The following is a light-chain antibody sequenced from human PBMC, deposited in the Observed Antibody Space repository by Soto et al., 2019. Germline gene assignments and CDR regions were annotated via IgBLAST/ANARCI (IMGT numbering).Light chain of an antibody. CDR2: RNN. CDR3: AAWDDSLSGLSV. V-gene: IGLV1-47*01. J-gene: IGLJ3*02. Sequence: QPVLTQPPSASGTPGQRVTLSCSGSSSNIGSNYVYWYQQLPGTAPKLLIYRNNQRPSGVPGRCSGSKSGTSASLAISGLRSEDEADYYCAAWDDSLSGLSVFGGGTKLTVL. CDR1: SSNIGSNY.